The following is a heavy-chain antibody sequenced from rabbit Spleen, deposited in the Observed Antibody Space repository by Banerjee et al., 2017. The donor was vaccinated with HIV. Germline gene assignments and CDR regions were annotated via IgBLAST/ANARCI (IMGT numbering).Heavy chain of an antibody. CDR1: GFSFSSSYY. J-gene: IGHJ4*01. CDR2: IYGDSSGST. D-gene: IGHD2-1*01. V-gene: IGHV1S45*01. CDR3: ARGSAAMTMVIIGFYLNL. Sequence: QEQLEESGGDLVKPEGSLTLTCTASGFSFSSSYYMCWVRQAPGKGLECIACIYGDSSGSTYYASWAKGRFTISRTSSTTVTLEMTSLTAADTATYFCARGSAAMTMVIIGFYLNLWGPGTLVTVS.